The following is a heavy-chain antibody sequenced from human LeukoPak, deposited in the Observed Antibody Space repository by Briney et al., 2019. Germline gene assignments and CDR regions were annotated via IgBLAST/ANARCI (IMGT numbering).Heavy chain of an antibody. J-gene: IGHJ5*02. CDR3: ARPYYYDSRIDP. CDR1: GGSISSGDYY. D-gene: IGHD3-22*01. V-gene: IGHV4-30-4*01. CDR2: MYYSGST. Sequence: SQTLSLTCTVSGGSISSGDYYWSWIRQPPGKGLEWIAYMYYSGSTYYNPSLKSRVTMSANTSKNQLSLKLSSVTAADTAVYYCARPYYYDSRIDPWGQGILVTVSS.